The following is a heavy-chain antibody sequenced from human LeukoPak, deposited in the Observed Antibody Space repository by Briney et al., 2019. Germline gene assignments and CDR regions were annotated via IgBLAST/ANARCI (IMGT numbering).Heavy chain of an antibody. CDR3: ARDYKYAFDN. CDR1: GFRFSDYS. CDR2: IGIDSGNT. D-gene: IGHD5-24*01. J-gene: IGHJ4*02. Sequence: GGSLRLSCAASGFRFSDYSMNWVRQAPGKGLEWISYIGIDSGNTDYADSVKGRFTVSGDKAKKSLYLQMNSLRVEDTAVYYCARDYKYAFDNWGQGTLVTVSS. V-gene: IGHV3-48*01.